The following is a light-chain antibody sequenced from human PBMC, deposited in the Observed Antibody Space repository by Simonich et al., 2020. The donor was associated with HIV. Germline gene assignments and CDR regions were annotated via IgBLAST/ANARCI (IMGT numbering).Light chain of an antibody. CDR2: DVR. V-gene: IGLV2-14*01. J-gene: IGLJ2*01. CDR1: SSDIGGYNY. CDR3: SSYTSSSTWI. Sequence: QSALTQPASVSGSPGQSITISCTGTSSDIGGYNYVSWYQQHPGKAPKPMIYDVRTRPSGFSNRFSGSKSGNTASLTISGLRAEDEADYYCSSYTSSSTWIFGGGTKLTVL.